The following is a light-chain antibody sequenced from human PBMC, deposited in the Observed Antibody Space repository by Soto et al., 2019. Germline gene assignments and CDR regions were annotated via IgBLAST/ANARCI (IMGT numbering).Light chain of an antibody. CDR1: QSVSSSY. J-gene: IGKJ2*03. Sequence: EIVLTQSPGTLSLSPGERATLSCRASQSVSSSYLAWYQQKPGQAPRLLIYGASSRATGIPDRFSGSGSGRDFTLTISRLEPEDFALYYCQQYGRSPNSFGQGTKLEIK. CDR3: QQYGRSPNS. V-gene: IGKV3-20*01. CDR2: GAS.